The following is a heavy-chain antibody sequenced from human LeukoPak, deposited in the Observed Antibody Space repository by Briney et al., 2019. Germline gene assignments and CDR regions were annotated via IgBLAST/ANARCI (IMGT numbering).Heavy chain of an antibody. V-gene: IGHV3-21*01. D-gene: IGHD5-12*01. CDR2: ISSSSSYI. CDR3: ARGAIGYSGTGAFDI. Sequence: GGSLRLSCAASGFTFSSHSMNWVRQAPGKGLEWVSSISSSSSYIYYADSVKGRFTISRDNAKNSLYLQMNSLRAEDTAVYYCARGAIGYSGTGAFDIWGQGTMVTVSS. J-gene: IGHJ3*02. CDR1: GFTFSSHS.